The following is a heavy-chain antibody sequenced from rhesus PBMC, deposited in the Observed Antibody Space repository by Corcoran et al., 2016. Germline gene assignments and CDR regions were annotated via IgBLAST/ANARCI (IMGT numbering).Heavy chain of an antibody. Sequence: KGLEWVAVISYDGSKKYYADSVKDRFTISRDNSKNMLYLQMNNLKLEDTAVYYCARDGPPRIVVVLTAPPLYFDYWGQGVLVTVSS. V-gene: IGHV3-54*02. D-gene: IGHD2-15*01. CDR3: ARDGPPRIVVVLTAPPLYFDY. J-gene: IGHJ4*01. CDR2: ISYDGSKK.